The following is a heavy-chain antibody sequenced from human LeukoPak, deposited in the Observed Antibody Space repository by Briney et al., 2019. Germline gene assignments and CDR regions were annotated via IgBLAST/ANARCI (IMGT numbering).Heavy chain of an antibody. CDR2: IYYSGST. CDR3: ARVRRYYDSSGYPSRLFDY. CDR1: GGSISSGGYY. Sequence: SETLSLTCTVSGGSISSGGYYWSWIRQHPGKGLEWTGYIYYSGSTYYNPSLKSRVTISVDTSKNQFSLKLSSVTAADTAVYYCARVRRYYDSSGYPSRLFDYWGQGTLVTVSS. D-gene: IGHD3-22*01. V-gene: IGHV4-31*03. J-gene: IGHJ4*02.